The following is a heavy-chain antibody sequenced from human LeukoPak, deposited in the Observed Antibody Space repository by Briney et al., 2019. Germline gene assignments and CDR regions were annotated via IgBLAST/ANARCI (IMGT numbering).Heavy chain of an antibody. J-gene: IGHJ4*02. Sequence: GASVKVSCKASGYTFNNYDINWVRQAPGQGLEWMGWMNPNSGNTGYAQKFQGRVTMTEDTSTDTAYMELSSLRSEDTAVYYCATGNMETITFFDYWGQGTLVTVSS. CDR3: ATGNMETITFFDY. D-gene: IGHD4-11*01. CDR2: MNPNSGNT. CDR1: GYTFNNYD. V-gene: IGHV1-8*01.